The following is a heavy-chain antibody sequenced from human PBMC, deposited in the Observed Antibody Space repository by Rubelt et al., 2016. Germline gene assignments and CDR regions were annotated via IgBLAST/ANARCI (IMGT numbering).Heavy chain of an antibody. CDR3: ARADFWSGYHNWFDP. Sequence: QVQLQESGPGLVKPSETLSLTCTVSGGSISSYYWSWIRQPPGKGLEWIGYIYHSGSTYYNPSLKSRVTISVDRSKNQFSLKLSSVTAADTAVYYCARADFWSGYHNWFDPWGQGTLVTVSS. CDR1: GGSISSYY. V-gene: IGHV4-59*12. CDR2: IYHSGST. D-gene: IGHD3-3*01. J-gene: IGHJ5*02.